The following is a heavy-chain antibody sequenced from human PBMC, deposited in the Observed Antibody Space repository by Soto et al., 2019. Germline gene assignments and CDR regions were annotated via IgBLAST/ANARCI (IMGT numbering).Heavy chain of an antibody. V-gene: IGHV4-39*01. D-gene: IGHD2-8*01. CDR2: IYYSGST. Sequence: PSETLSLTCTVSGGSISSSSYYWGWIRQPPGKGLEWIGSIYYSGSTYYNPSLKSRVTISVDTSKNQFSLKLSSVTAADTAVYYCARHGVAYPRRLASYYFDYWGQGTLVTVSS. CDR1: GGSISSSSYY. J-gene: IGHJ4*02. CDR3: ARHGVAYPRRLASYYFDY.